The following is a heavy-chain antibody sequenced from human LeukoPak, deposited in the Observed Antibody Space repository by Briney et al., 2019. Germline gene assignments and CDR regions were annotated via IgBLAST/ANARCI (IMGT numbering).Heavy chain of an antibody. V-gene: IGHV1-69*04. D-gene: IGHD6-19*01. CDR1: GGTFSSYA. J-gene: IGHJ6*02. Sequence: SVKVSCKASGGTFSSYAISWVRQAPGQGLEWMGRIIPILGIANYAQKFQGRVTITADKSTSTAYMELSSLRSDDTAVYYCARLYSSGWPLECMDVWGQGTTVTVSS. CDR2: IIPILGIA. CDR3: ARLYSSGWPLECMDV.